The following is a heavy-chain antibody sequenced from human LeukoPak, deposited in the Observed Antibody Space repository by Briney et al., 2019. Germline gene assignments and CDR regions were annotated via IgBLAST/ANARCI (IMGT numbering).Heavy chain of an antibody. CDR2: SYSGGST. CDR3: ARGAVVAHDAFDI. D-gene: IGHD3-22*01. Sequence: PGGSLRLSCAASGFTVSSNYMSLVRQAPGKGLEWVSVSYSGGSTYYADSVKGRFTISRDNSKNTLYLQMNSLRAEDTAVYYCARGAVVAHDAFDIWGQGTMVTVSS. V-gene: IGHV3-66*01. CDR1: GFTVSSNY. J-gene: IGHJ3*02.